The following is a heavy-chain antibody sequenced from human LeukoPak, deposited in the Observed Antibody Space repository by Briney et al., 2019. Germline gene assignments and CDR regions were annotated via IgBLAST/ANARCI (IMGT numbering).Heavy chain of an antibody. D-gene: IGHD2-2*01. Sequence: PGRSLRLSCAASGFTFSSYAMHWVRQAPGKGLEWVAVISYDGSNKYYADSVKGRFTISRDNSKNTLYLQMNSLRAEDTAVYYCARARLHIVVVPAAIRGNYYGMDAWGKGTTVTVSS. CDR1: GFTFSSYA. V-gene: IGHV3-30*04. CDR2: ISYDGSNK. J-gene: IGHJ6*04. CDR3: ARARLHIVVVPAAIRGNYYGMDA.